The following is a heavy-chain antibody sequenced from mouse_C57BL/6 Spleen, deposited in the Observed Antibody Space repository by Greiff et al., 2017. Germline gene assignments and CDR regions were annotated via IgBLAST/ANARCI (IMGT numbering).Heavy chain of an antibody. CDR2: IDPSDSET. D-gene: IGHD1-1*01. V-gene: IGHV1-52*01. CDR1: GYTFTSYW. CDR3: ARSPSITTVAPFDY. J-gene: IGHJ2*01. Sequence: VQLQQPGAELVRPGSSVKLSCKASGYTFTSYWMHWVKQRPIQGLEWIGNIDPSDSETHYNQKFKDKATLTVDKSSSTAYMQLSSLTSEDSAVYYCARSPSITTVAPFDYWGQGTTLTVSS.